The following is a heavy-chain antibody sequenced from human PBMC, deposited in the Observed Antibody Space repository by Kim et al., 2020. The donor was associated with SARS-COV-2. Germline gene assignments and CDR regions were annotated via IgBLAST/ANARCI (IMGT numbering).Heavy chain of an antibody. CDR1: GFTFSSYA. J-gene: IGHJ6*03. V-gene: IGHV3-64*01. D-gene: IGHD3-3*01. CDR3: ARGLPVGFLEWPPGLYMDV. CDR2: ISSNGGST. Sequence: GGSLRLSCAASGFTFSSYAMHWVRQAPGKGLEYVSAISSNGGSTYYANSVKGRFTISRDNSKNTLYLQMGSLRAEDMAVYYCARGLPVGFLEWPPGLYMDVWGKGTTVTVSS.